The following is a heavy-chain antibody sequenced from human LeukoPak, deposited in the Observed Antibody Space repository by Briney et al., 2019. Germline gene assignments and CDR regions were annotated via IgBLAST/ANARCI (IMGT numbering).Heavy chain of an antibody. CDR1: GFTFSSYS. D-gene: IGHD3-3*01. Sequence: GGSLRLSCAASGFTFSSYSMNWVRQAPGKGLEWVSSISSSSSYIYYADSVKGRFTISRDNAKNSLYLQMNSLRAEDTAVYYCARESYDFWSGPHHFDYWGQGTLVTVSS. J-gene: IGHJ4*02. CDR2: ISSSSSYI. CDR3: ARESYDFWSGPHHFDY. V-gene: IGHV3-21*01.